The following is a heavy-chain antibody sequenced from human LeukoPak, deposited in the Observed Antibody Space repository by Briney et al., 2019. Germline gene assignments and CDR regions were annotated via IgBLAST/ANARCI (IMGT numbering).Heavy chain of an antibody. J-gene: IGHJ5*02. CDR1: GFTFSNYA. Sequence: GGSLRLSCAVSGFTFSNYALPWVRQAPGKGLEWVSVISESAVSTYYADSVKGRFTVSRDYSKNALYLQMNSLRAEDTAVYYCAKDSSGWENWLDPWGQGTLVIVTS. V-gene: IGHV3-23*01. CDR2: ISESAVST. CDR3: AKDSSGWENWLDP. D-gene: IGHD6-19*01.